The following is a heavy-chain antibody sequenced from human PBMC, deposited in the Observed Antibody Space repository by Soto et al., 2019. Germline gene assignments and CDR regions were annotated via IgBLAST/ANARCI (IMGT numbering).Heavy chain of an antibody. Sequence: SETLSLTCAVSGDSITSRNWWSWVRQAPGKGLEWIGEIYHSGASAYNPSLKSRTTMSVDPSNNHFSLKLTSVTAADTAVYFCVRDLGTGTDYWGRGTLVTVSS. V-gene: IGHV4-4*02. J-gene: IGHJ4*02. CDR2: IYHSGAS. CDR1: GDSITSRNW. D-gene: IGHD1-1*01. CDR3: VRDLGTGTDY.